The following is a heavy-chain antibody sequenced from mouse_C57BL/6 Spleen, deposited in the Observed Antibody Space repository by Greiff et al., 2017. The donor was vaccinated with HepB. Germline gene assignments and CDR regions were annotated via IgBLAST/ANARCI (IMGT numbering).Heavy chain of an antibody. CDR2: IDPSDSET. D-gene: IGHD1-1*01. V-gene: IGHV1-52*01. CDR3: ARASLYYYGSSYGWYFDV. CDR1: GYTFTSYW. Sequence: VQLQQPGAELVRPGSSVKLSCKASGYTFTSYWMHWVKQRPIQGLEWIGNIDPSDSETHYNQKFKDKATLTVDKSSSTAYMQLSSLTSEDSAVYYCARASLYYYGSSYGWYFDVWGTGTTVTVSS. J-gene: IGHJ1*03.